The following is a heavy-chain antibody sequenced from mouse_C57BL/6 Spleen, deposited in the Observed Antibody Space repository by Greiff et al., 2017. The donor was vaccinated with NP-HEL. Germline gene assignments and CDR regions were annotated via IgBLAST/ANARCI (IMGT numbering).Heavy chain of an antibody. D-gene: IGHD1-1*01. Sequence: VKLQESGPGLVQPSQSLSITCTVSGFSLTSYGVHWVRQSPGKGLEWLGVIWSGGSTDYNAAFISRLSISKDNSKSQVFFKMNSLQADDTAIYYCASNFPDYYGSSYQFAYWGQGTLVTVSA. CDR3: ASNFPDYYGSSYQFAY. CDR1: GFSLTSYG. CDR2: IWSGGST. V-gene: IGHV2-2*01. J-gene: IGHJ3*01.